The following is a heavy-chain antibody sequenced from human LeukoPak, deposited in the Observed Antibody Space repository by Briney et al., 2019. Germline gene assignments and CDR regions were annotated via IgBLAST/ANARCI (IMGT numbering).Heavy chain of an antibody. Sequence: PGGSLRLSCAASGFTVSSNYMSWVRQAPGKGLEWVSVIYSGGSTYYADSVKGRSTISRDNSKNTLYLQMNSLRAEDTAVYYCARDTPPGHGLPIPDAFDIWGQGTMVTVSS. CDR3: ARDTPPGHGLPIPDAFDI. CDR1: GFTVSSNY. J-gene: IGHJ3*02. V-gene: IGHV3-53*01. CDR2: IYSGGST. D-gene: IGHD5-12*01.